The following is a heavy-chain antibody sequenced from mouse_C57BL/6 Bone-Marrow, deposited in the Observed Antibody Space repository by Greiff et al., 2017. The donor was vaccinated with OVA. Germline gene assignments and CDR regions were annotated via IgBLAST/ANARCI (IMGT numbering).Heavy chain of an antibody. D-gene: IGHD2-3*01. CDR1: GFTFSDYG. Sequence: EVKLMESGGGLVKPGGSLKLSCAASGFTFSDYGMHCVRQAPEKGLEWVAYISSGSSTIYYADTVKGRFTISRDNAKNTLFLQMTSLRSEDTAMYYCASGGDGYYLAYWGQGTLVTVSA. CDR2: ISSGSSTI. V-gene: IGHV5-17*01. CDR3: ASGGDGYYLAY. J-gene: IGHJ3*01.